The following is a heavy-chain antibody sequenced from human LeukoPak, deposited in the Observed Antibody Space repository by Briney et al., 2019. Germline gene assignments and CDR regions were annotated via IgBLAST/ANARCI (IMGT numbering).Heavy chain of an antibody. D-gene: IGHD4-17*01. CDR1: GYTFTGYY. CDR2: INPNSGGT. CDR3: ARLYGDYVFDY. V-gene: IGHV1-2*02. Sequence: ASVKVSCKASGYTFTGYYMHWVRRAPGQGLEWMGWINPNSGGTNYAQKFQGRVTMTRDTSISTAYMELSRLRSDDTALYYCARLYGDYVFDYWGQGTLVTVSS. J-gene: IGHJ4*02.